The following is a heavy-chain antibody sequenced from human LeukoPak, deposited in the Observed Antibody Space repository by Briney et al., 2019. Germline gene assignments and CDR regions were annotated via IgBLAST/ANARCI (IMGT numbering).Heavy chain of an antibody. V-gene: IGHV4-59*01. Sequence: PSETLTLTCTVSGGSISSYYWSWIRQPRGKGLEWIGYIYYSGSTNYNPSLKSRVTISVDTSKNQFSLKLSSVTAADTAVYFCARVAGKGWFDPWGQGTLVTVSS. CDR2: IYYSGST. CDR1: GGSISSYY. J-gene: IGHJ5*02. CDR3: ARVAGKGWFDP. D-gene: IGHD3-10*01.